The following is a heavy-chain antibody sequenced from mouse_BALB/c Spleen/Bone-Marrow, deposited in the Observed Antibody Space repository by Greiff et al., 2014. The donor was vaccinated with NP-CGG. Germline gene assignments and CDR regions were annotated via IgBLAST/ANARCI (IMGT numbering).Heavy chain of an antibody. CDR3: HYFGSDYYVMDY. V-gene: IGHV1-80*01. J-gene: IGHJ4*01. CDR2: IYPGDGDT. CDR1: GYAFSNNW. D-gene: IGHD1-1*01. Sequence: QVQLQQSGAEMVRPGSSVKISFKASGYAFSNNWMNWMKQRPGQGLEWIGQIYPGDGDTNYNGKFKGKATLTADKSSSIAYMQLSSLTSEDSAVYFCHYFGSDYYVMDYWGQETSVTVSS.